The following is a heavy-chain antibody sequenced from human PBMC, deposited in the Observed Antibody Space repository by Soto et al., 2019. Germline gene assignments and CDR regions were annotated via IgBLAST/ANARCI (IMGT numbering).Heavy chain of an antibody. CDR2: INHSGST. D-gene: IGHD2-15*01. J-gene: IGHJ5*02. V-gene: IGHV4-34*01. CDR1: GGSFSGYY. CDR3: APRVGVTENWFDP. Sequence: SETLSLTCAVYGGSFSGYYWSWIRQPPGKGLEWIGEINHSGSTNYNPSLKSRVTISVDTSKNQFSLKPSSVTAADTAVYYCAPRVGVTENWFDPWGQGTLVTVSS.